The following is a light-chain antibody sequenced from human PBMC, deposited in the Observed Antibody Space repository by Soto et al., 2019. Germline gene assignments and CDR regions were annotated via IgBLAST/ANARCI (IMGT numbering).Light chain of an antibody. V-gene: IGKV1-5*03. CDR3: QQYNNYPLT. J-gene: IGKJ1*01. CDR1: QRISNR. Sequence: DIQMTQSPSTLSASVGDRVTITCRASQRISNRLACYQQTPGKAPKLLIFKASTSQSGIPSSFSGSGSGTEFTRTISSLQPGDFATDYRQQYNNYPLTFGQGTKVQV. CDR2: KAS.